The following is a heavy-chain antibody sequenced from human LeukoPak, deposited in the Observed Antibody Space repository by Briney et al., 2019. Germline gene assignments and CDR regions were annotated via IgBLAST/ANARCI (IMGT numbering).Heavy chain of an antibody. D-gene: IGHD2-15*01. J-gene: IGHJ4*02. Sequence: PSETLSLTCTVSGGSISSSSYYWGWIRQPPGKGLEWIGSIYYSGSTYYNPSLKSRVTISVDTSKNQFSLKLSSVTAADTAVYYCARQSGGSRYWGQGTLVTASS. V-gene: IGHV4-39*01. CDR2: IYYSGST. CDR3: ARQSGGSRY. CDR1: GGSISSSSYY.